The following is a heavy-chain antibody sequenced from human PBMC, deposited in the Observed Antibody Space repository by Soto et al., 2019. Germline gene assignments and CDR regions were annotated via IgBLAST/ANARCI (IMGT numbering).Heavy chain of an antibody. CDR3: VRVPGHNIGWYHAVYDS. J-gene: IGHJ4*02. CDR2: ISYDGTNR. CDR1: GFSFSDDG. D-gene: IGHD6-19*01. Sequence: QEQLVESGGGVVPPGRSLRLSCAASGFSFSDDGMNWVRQAPGKGLEWVAVISYDGTNRYHSDSVKGRFYFSRDNAKNPLYLQMKALRVEDTATYYCVRVPGHNIGWYHAVYDSWGQGTRVTVSA. V-gene: IGHV3-30*03.